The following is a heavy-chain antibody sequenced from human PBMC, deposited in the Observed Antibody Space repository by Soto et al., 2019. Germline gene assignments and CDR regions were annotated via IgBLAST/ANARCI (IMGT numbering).Heavy chain of an antibody. J-gene: IGHJ6*02. Sequence: QVQLVQSGAEVKKPGSSVKVSCQASGVTCSSDAISWVRQAPGQGLEWMGGIIPIFGTANYAQKFKGRVTITADESTSTAYMELSSLRSEDTAVYYCSRHVPAAGYYYGMDVWGQGTTVNVSS. CDR2: IIPIFGTA. CDR1: GVTCSSDA. D-gene: IGHD2-2*01. CDR3: SRHVPAAGYYYGMDV. V-gene: IGHV1-69*12.